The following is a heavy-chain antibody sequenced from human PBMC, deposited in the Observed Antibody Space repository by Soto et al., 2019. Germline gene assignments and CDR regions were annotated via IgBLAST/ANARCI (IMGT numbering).Heavy chain of an antibody. J-gene: IGHJ6*02. CDR3: AREGVSSSWYYYYGMDV. V-gene: IGHV4-59*01. CDR2: IYYSGST. D-gene: IGHD6-13*01. CDR1: GGSISSYY. Sequence: SETLSLTCTVSGGSISSYYWSWIWQPPGKGLEWIGYIYYSGSTNYNPSLKSRVTISVDTSKNQFSLKLSSVTAADTAVYYCAREGVSSSWYYYYGMDVWGQGTTVTVSS.